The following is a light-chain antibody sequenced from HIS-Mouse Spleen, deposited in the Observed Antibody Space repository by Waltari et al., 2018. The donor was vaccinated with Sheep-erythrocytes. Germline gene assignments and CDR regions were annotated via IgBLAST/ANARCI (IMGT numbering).Light chain of an antibody. CDR3: SSYAGSNNWV. J-gene: IGLJ3*02. CDR2: EVS. V-gene: IGLV2-8*01. Sequence: QSALTQPPSASGSPGQSVTISCTGTSSDVGGYNYVSWYQQHPGKAPKLMIYEVSKRPSGVPVRFSDSKSGNTASLTVSGLQAEDEADYYCSSYAGSNNWVFGGGTKLTVL. CDR1: SSDVGGYNY.